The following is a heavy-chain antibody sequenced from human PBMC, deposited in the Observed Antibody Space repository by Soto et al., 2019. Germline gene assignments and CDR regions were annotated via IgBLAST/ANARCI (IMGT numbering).Heavy chain of an antibody. D-gene: IGHD1-26*01. CDR1: GGSISSGGYY. Sequence: QVQLQESGPGLVKPSQTLSLTCTVSGGSISSGGYYWSWIRQHPGQGLEWIGYIYYSGSPYYNPSLKSRVTISVDTSKNQFSLKLSSVTAADTAVYYCAGVRERRTYYFDYWGQGTLVTVSS. V-gene: IGHV4-31*03. J-gene: IGHJ4*02. CDR2: IYYSGSP. CDR3: AGVRERRTYYFDY.